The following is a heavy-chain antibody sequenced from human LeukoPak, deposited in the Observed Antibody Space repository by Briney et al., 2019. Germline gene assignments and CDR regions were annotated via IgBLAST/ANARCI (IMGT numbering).Heavy chain of an antibody. J-gene: IGHJ4*02. Sequence: GGSLRLSCAASGFSFSSYGMYWVRQAPGKGLEWVAVISYDGGNKYYADSVKGRFTISRDNSKNTLYLQMNSLRAEDTAVYYCARGGLLLSIDYWGQGTLVTVSS. V-gene: IGHV3-30*03. D-gene: IGHD5-18*01. CDR1: GFSFSSYG. CDR3: ARGGLLLSIDY. CDR2: ISYDGGNK.